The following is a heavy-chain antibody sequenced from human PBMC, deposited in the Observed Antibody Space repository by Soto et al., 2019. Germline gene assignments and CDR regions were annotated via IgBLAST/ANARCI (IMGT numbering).Heavy chain of an antibody. D-gene: IGHD2-15*01. J-gene: IGHJ6*02. CDR3: ARALVGFDYYYYGMDV. CDR2: MNPNSGNT. V-gene: IGHV1-8*01. Sequence: ASVKVSCKASGYTFTSYDINWVRQATGQGLEWMGLMNPNSGNTGYAQKFQGRVTMTRNTSISTVYMELSSLRSEDTAVYYCARALVGFDYYYYGMDVWGQGTTVTVSS. CDR1: GYTFTSYD.